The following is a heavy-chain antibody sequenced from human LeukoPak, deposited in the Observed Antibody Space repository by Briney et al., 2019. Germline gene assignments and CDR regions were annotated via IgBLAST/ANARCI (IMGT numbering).Heavy chain of an antibody. J-gene: IGHJ4*02. CDR3: AKCGVCSGGSCYALPCDY. Sequence: GGSLRLSCAASGFTFSSYWMSWVRQAPGKGLEWVANIKQDGSEKYYVDSVKGRFTISRDNAKNSLYLQMNSLRAEDTAVYYCAKCGVCSGGSCYALPCDYWGQGTLVTVSS. D-gene: IGHD2-15*01. V-gene: IGHV3-7*03. CDR2: IKQDGSEK. CDR1: GFTFSSYW.